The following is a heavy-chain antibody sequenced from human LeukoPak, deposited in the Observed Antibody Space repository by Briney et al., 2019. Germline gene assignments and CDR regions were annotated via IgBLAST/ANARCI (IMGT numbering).Heavy chain of an antibody. Sequence: SETLSLTCTVSGGSISSGSYYWSWIRQPAGKGLEWIGRIYTSGSTNYNPSLKSRVTISVDTSKNQFSLKLSSVTAADTAVYYCAIRGSPMVRNYWGQGTLVTVSS. V-gene: IGHV4-61*02. D-gene: IGHD3-10*01. CDR2: IYTSGST. CDR3: AIRGSPMVRNY. CDR1: GGSISSGSYY. J-gene: IGHJ4*02.